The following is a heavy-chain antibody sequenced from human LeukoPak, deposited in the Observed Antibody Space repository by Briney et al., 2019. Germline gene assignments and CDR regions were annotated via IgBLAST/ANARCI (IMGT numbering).Heavy chain of an antibody. V-gene: IGHV4-38-2*01. CDR1: GYSISSSYY. J-gene: IGHJ4*02. CDR2: IYHSGST. D-gene: IGHD1-1*01. CDR3: ARGTAAKSYYFDY. Sequence: SETLSLTSAVSGYSISSSYYWGWIRHPPGKGLDLIGSIYHSGSTYYNPSLKSRVTISVDTSKNQFSLKLSSVTAADTAVYYCARGTAAKSYYFDYWGQGTLVTVSS.